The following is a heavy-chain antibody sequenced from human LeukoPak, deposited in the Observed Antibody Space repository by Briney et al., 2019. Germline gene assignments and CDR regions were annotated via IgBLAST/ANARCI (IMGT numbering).Heavy chain of an antibody. D-gene: IGHD5-24*01. CDR2: IYYSGST. Sequence: PSGTLSLTCTVSGGSISSSSYYWGWIRQPPGKGLEWVGSIYYSGSTYYNPSLKSRVTISVDTSKNQFSLKLSSVTAADTAVYYCARHEEEDGYNAKTIDYWGQGTLVTVSS. CDR3: ARHEEEDGYNAKTIDY. V-gene: IGHV4-39*01. CDR1: GGSISSSSYY. J-gene: IGHJ4*02.